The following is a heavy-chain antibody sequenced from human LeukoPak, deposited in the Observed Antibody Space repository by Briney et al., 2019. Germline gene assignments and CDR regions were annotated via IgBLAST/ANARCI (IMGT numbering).Heavy chain of an antibody. J-gene: IGHJ3*02. Sequence: ASVKVSCKASGYTFTSYGLSWVRQAPGQGLEWMGWISVYNGDRNYAQKIQGRVTMTTDTSTSTAYMELRSLRSEDTAVYYCASPDPSSGSWGWVQIDIWGQGTMVTVSS. D-gene: IGHD6-19*01. V-gene: IGHV1-18*01. CDR2: ISVYNGDR. CDR3: ASPDPSSGSWGWVQIDI. CDR1: GYTFTSYG.